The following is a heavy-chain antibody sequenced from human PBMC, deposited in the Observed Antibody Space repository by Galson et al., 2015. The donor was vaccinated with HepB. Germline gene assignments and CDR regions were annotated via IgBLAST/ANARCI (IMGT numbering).Heavy chain of an antibody. V-gene: IGHV3-23*01. CDR2: ISAGGDRA. J-gene: IGHJ3*02. Sequence: SLRLSCAASGFTFSSYSMWWARQAPGKGLEWVSVISAGGDRAYYAASVKGRFTISRDNSKNIMYIQMNSLRAEDTAVYFCAKAVTGDIFDASDMWGQGTTVTVSS. D-gene: IGHD2-21*02. CDR1: GFTFSSYS. CDR3: AKAVTGDIFDASDM.